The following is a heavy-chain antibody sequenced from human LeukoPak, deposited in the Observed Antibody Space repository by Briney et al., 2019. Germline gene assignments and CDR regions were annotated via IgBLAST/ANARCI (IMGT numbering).Heavy chain of an antibody. V-gene: IGHV4-59*12. J-gene: IGHJ4*02. CDR1: GGSISSYY. Sequence: SETLSLTCTVSGGSISSYYWSWIRQPPGKGLEGIGYIYYSGSTNYNPSLKSRVTISVDTSKNQFSLKLSSVTAADTAVYYCARTVAGTRNDYWGQGTLVTVSS. CDR3: ARTVAGTRNDY. D-gene: IGHD6-19*01. CDR2: IYYSGST.